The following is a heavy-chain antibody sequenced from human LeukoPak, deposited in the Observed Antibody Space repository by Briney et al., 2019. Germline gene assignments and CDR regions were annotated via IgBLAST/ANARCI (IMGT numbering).Heavy chain of an antibody. CDR3: ARAHYDSSGYYYGSFWFDP. CDR1: GGTFSSYA. Sequence: SVKVSCKASGGTFSSYAISWVRQAPGQGLEWMGGIIPIFGTANYAQKFQGRVTITADESTSTAYMELSSLRSEDTAVYYCARAHYDSSGYYYGSFWFDPWGQGTLVTVSS. J-gene: IGHJ5*02. V-gene: IGHV1-69*01. D-gene: IGHD3-22*01. CDR2: IIPIFGTA.